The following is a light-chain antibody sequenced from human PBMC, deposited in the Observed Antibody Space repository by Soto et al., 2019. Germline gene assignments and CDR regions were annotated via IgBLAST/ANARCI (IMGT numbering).Light chain of an antibody. J-gene: IGLJ1*01. Sequence: QSVLTQPPSVSEAPGQRVTISCTGSSSNIGAGYEAHWYQQVPGTAPKLLIYENNNRPSGVPDRFSGPKSGTSASLAITGLQAEDEAEYYSQSYDSSLSGYVFGTGTKVTVL. CDR1: SSNIGAGYE. CDR3: QSYDSSLSGYV. CDR2: ENN. V-gene: IGLV1-40*01.